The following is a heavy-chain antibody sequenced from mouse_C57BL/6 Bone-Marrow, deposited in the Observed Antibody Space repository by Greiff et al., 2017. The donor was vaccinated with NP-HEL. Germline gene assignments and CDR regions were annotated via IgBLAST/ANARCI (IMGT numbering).Heavy chain of an antibody. J-gene: IGHJ4*01. CDR3: ARNWITTVVATDAMDY. CDR2: IAREDGEN. V-gene: IGHV14-2*01. Sequence: VQLQQSGAELVKPGASVKLSCTASGFNIKDYYMHWVKQRTEQGLEWIGRIAREDGENKYAPKFPGKATITADTSSNTAYLQLSSLTSEDTAVYYCARNWITTVVATDAMDYWGQGTSVTVSS. CDR1: GFNIKDYY. D-gene: IGHD1-1*01.